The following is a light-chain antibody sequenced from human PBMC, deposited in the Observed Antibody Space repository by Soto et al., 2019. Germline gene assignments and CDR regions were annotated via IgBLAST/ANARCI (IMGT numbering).Light chain of an antibody. CDR1: SSDIGAYNY. J-gene: IGLJ1*01. CDR2: EVS. V-gene: IGLV2-8*01. CDR3: SSHGGANNFYV. Sequence: QSVLTQPPSASGSPGQSVTISCTGTSSDIGAYNYVSWYQQHPGKVPKLMIYEVSERPSGVPDRFSASKSGNTASLTVSGLXAEDEADYYCSSHGGANNFYVFGTGTKVTLL.